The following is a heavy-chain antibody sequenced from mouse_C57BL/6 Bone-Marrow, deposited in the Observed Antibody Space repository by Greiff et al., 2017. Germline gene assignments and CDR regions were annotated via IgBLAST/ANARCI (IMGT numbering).Heavy chain of an antibody. CDR3: ARPLRGYAMDY. D-gene: IGHD1-1*01. J-gene: IGHJ4*01. CDR1: GFTFSDYG. V-gene: IGHV5-17*01. Sequence: EVHLVESGGGLVKPGGSLKLSCAASGFTFSDYGMHWVRQAPEKGLEWVAYISSGSSTIYYADTVKGRFTISRDNAKNTLFLQMTSLRSEDTAMYYCARPLRGYAMDYWGQGTSVTVSS. CDR2: ISSGSSTI.